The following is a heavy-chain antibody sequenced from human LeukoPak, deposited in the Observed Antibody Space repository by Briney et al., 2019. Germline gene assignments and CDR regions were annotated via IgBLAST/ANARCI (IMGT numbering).Heavy chain of an antibody. CDR3: ARDSEMSSGWYFDY. J-gene: IGHJ4*02. CDR2: VYNNKFT. V-gene: IGHV4-4*07. Sequence: SETLSLTCTVDTESMDSYYWNWVRQPPGKGLEWIGRVYNNKFTEYNPSFESRVTMSVDTSKNQFSLKLSSVTAADTAVYYCARDSEMSSGWYFDYWGQGTLVTVSS. D-gene: IGHD6-19*01. CDR1: TESMDSYY.